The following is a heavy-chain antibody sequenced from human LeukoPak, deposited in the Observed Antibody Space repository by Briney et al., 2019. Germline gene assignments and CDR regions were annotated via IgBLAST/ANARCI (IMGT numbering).Heavy chain of an antibody. V-gene: IGHV1-46*01. D-gene: IGHD2-2*01. CDR2: INPSGGST. CDR1: GYTFTSNY. Sequence: PRASVKVSCKAFGYTFTSNYMHWVRQAPGQGLEWMGIINPSGGSTSYAQKFQGRVTMTRDTSIGTAYMELSSLRSDDTAVYYCARGSRGARYFDYWGQGTLVTVSS. J-gene: IGHJ4*02. CDR3: ARGSRGARYFDY.